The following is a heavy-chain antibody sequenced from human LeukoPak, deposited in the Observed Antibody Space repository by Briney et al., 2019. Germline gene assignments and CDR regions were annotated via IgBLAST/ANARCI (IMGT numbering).Heavy chain of an antibody. J-gene: IGHJ5*02. CDR1: LGSITSSSYY. CDR3: ARHLIAVAGIWFDP. CDR2: IYYSESS. Sequence: SETLSHTCTLSLGSITSSSYYSGWIRQPPGKWLEWIVCIYYSESSYYNTSLKSRVTISVDTSKNQSSLKLSSVTAADTAVYYCARHLIAVAGIWFDPWGQGTLVTVSS. V-gene: IGHV4-39*01. D-gene: IGHD6-19*01.